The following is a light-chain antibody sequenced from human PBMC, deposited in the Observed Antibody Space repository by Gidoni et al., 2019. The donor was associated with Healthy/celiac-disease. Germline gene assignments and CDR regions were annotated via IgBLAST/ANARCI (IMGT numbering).Light chain of an antibody. CDR3: QQYGSSPYT. Sequence: EIVLTQSPGTLSLSPGERATLSCRASQSVSSSYVAWYQQKPGQAPRLLIYGASSRATGIPDRCSGSGSGTDFTLTISRLDPEDFAVYYCQQYGSSPYTFGQGTKVEIK. CDR2: GAS. J-gene: IGKJ2*01. CDR1: QSVSSSY. V-gene: IGKV3-20*01.